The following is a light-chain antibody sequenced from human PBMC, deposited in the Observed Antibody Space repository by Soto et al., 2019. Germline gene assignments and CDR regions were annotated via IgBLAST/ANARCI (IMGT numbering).Light chain of an antibody. CDR1: QSVDIY. Sequence: ETVLTQSPATLSLSPGERATLSCRASQSVDIYLAWYQQKPGQAPRLLIYDASTRATGIPARFSGSGSGTDFTLTISSLEPEDFALYYCQQRKYWPPLTFGQGTRLEIK. CDR2: DAS. J-gene: IGKJ5*01. V-gene: IGKV3-11*01. CDR3: QQRKYWPPLT.